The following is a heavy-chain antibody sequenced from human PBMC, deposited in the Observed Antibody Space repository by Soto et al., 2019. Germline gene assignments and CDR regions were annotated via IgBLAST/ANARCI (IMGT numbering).Heavy chain of an antibody. CDR3: ARSGVVPLRYYYGMDV. CDR2: IFYSGST. J-gene: IGHJ6*02. Sequence: SETLSLTCTVSGGSFSSYYWNWIRQPPGKGLEWIGYIFYSGSTIYNPSLKSRVTISVDTSKNQFSLRLSSVTAADTAVYYCARSGVVPLRYYYGMDVWGQGTTVTVSS. CDR1: GGSFSSYY. V-gene: IGHV4-59*01. D-gene: IGHD3-3*01.